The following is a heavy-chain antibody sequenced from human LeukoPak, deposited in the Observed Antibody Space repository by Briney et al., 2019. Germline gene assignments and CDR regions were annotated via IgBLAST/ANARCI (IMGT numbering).Heavy chain of an antibody. CDR1: GFTFSSYS. J-gene: IGHJ6*03. CDR3: ARDYASEYMDV. Sequence: GGSLRLSCAASGFTFSSYSMNWVRQAPGKGLEWVSSISSSSCYIYYADSVKGRFTISRDNAKNSLFLQMDSLRVEDTAVYYCARDYASEYMDVWGKGTTVTVSS. CDR2: ISSSSCYI. V-gene: IGHV3-21*01. D-gene: IGHD3-16*01.